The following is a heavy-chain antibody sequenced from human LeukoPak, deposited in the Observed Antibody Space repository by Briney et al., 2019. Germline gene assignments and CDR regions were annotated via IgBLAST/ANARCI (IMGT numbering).Heavy chain of an antibody. V-gene: IGHV1-18*04. J-gene: IGHJ4*02. D-gene: IGHD4-17*01. CDR1: GYTFTSYG. Sequence: ASVKVSCKASGYTFTSYGISWVRQAPGQGLDWMGWISSYNADTNYAQKFQGRVTMTTDTSTSTAYMELRSLRSDDTAVYYCARGDTDYGTYYFDYWGQGTLVTVSS. CDR2: ISSYNADT. CDR3: ARGDTDYGTYYFDY.